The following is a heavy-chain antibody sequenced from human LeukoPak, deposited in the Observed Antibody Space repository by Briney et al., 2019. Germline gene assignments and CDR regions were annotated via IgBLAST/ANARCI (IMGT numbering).Heavy chain of an antibody. D-gene: IGHD6-19*01. J-gene: IGHJ4*02. Sequence: SVKVSCKASGGTFSSYAISWVRQAPGQGLEWMGGVIPIFGTANYAQKFQGRVTITADKSTSTAYMELSSLRSEDTAVYYCARESSGWSSGFKYFDYWGQGTLVTVSS. CDR2: VIPIFGTA. V-gene: IGHV1-69*06. CDR1: GGTFSSYA. CDR3: ARESSGWSSGFKYFDY.